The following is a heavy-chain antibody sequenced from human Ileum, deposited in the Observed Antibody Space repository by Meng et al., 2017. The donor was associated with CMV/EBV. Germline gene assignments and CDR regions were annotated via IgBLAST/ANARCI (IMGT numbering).Heavy chain of an antibody. CDR2: VYHSGST. CDR1: DYSISSGFY. Sequence: SETLSLTCSVSDYSISSGFYWVWIRQTPGKGLEWIGSVYHSGSTYYNPSLKSRITISVDTSKNQFSLKLSSVTAADMAGYYCARSIVVVPATLYGNWFDPWGQGTLVTVSS. J-gene: IGHJ5*02. CDR3: ARSIVVVPATLYGNWFDP. V-gene: IGHV4-38-2*02. D-gene: IGHD2-2*01.